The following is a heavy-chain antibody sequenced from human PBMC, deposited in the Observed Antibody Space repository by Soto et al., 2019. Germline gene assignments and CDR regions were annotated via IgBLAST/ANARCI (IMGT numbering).Heavy chain of an antibody. CDR2: ISWNSGSI. V-gene: IGHV3-9*01. D-gene: IGHD3-22*01. J-gene: IGHJ3*02. CDR3: AKEKYYYDSSGYYSDAFDI. CDR1: GFTFDDYA. Sequence: EVQLVESGGGLVQPGRSLRLSCAASGFTFDDYAMHWVRQAPGKGLEWVSGISWNSGSIGYADSVKGRFTISRDNDKNSLYLQMNSLRAEDTALYYCAKEKYYYDSSGYYSDAFDIWGQGTMVTVSS.